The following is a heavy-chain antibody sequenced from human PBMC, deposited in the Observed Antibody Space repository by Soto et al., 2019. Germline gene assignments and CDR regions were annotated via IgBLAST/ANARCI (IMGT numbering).Heavy chain of an antibody. J-gene: IGHJ4*02. Sequence: QVQLVQSGAEVKKPGASVKVSCKPSGYTLNTYYLHWVRQAPGQGLEWMGIIHPSGGGSTYAQKVLGRVTXAXXXSXXTVVMELSSLSSADTAVYYCARGGHIAVVTDSFDSWGQGTLVTVSS. CDR1: GYTLNTYY. D-gene: IGHD2-21*02. CDR2: IHPSGGGS. V-gene: IGHV1-46*02. CDR3: ARGGHIAVVTDSFDS.